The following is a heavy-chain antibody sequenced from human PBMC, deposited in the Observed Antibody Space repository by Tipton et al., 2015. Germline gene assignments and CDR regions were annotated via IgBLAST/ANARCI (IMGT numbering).Heavy chain of an antibody. CDR3: ARHEGLGRIVMSVTWG. CDR2: IIPIFGTT. D-gene: IGHD1-26*01. J-gene: IGHJ4*02. CDR1: GGTFISYP. V-gene: IGHV1-69*01. Sequence: QSGPEVKKPGSSVKVSCKASGGTFISYPISWVRQAPGQGLEWMGGIIPIFGTTNYAQKFQGRVTITADESTSTAYMELSSLRSEDTAVYYCARHEGLGRIVMSVTWGWGQGTLVTVSS.